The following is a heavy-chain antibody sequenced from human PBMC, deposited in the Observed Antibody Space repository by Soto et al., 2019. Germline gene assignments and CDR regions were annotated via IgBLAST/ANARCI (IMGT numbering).Heavy chain of an antibody. CDR1: GGSISSYY. J-gene: IGHJ4*02. CDR3: ARATDFYY. V-gene: IGHV4-59*01. Sequence: PSETLSLTCTVSGGSISSYYWSWIRQPPGKGLEWIGYIYSSGSTNYNPSLKSRVTISVDTSKSQFSLNLSSVTAADTAVYYCARATDFYYWGQGTLGTVS. CDR2: IYSSGST.